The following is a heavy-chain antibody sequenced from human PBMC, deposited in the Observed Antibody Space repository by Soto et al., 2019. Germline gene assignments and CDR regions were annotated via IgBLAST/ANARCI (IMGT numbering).Heavy chain of an antibody. CDR3: ARVSNGDLGGY. V-gene: IGHV1-3*01. CDR1: GFTFSEYG. J-gene: IGHJ4*02. CDR2: INAGDGET. Sequence: VRLEQSGAEVKKPGASVRLSCKTSGFTFSEYGLHWVRQAPGQSFEWMGWINAGDGETKYSQVFQGRVTISSDTSTRANYMDVTNLNLEDTAVYFCARVSNGDLGGYWGQGTLVTVSS. D-gene: IGHD4-17*01.